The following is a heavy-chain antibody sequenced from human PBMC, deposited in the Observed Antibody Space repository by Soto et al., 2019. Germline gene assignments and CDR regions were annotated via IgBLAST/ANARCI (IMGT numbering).Heavy chain of an antibody. CDR3: ARDKIPYDYVWGSYPNDAFDI. CDR2: IKQDGSEK. Sequence: GGSLRLSCAASGFTFSSYWMSWVRQAPGKGLEWVANIKQDGSEKYYVDSVKGRFTISRDNAKNSLYLQMNSLRAEDTAVYYCARDKIPYDYVWGSYPNDAFDIWGQGTMVTV. D-gene: IGHD3-16*01. J-gene: IGHJ3*02. V-gene: IGHV3-7*01. CDR1: GFTFSSYW.